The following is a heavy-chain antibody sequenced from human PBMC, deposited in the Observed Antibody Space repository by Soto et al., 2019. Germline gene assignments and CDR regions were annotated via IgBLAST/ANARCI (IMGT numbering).Heavy chain of an antibody. V-gene: IGHV4-34*01. CDR1: GGSFSGYY. D-gene: IGHD6-13*01. Sequence: SETLSLTCAVYGGSFSGYYWSWIRQPPGKGLEWIGKINHSGSTNYNPSIKSRITITVDTSKNQFSLKLSSVTAADTAVYYCARGLSAAGYGMDVWGQGTTVTVSS. CDR2: INHSGST. CDR3: ARGLSAAGYGMDV. J-gene: IGHJ6*02.